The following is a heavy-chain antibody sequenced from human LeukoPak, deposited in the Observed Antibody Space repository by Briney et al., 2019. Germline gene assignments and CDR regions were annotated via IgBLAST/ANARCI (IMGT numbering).Heavy chain of an antibody. CDR1: GVSISSSDYD. CDR2: MYYSGST. Sequence: SETLSLTCSVSGVSISSSDYDWRWLRQPPGKGLEWIAYMYYSGSTYYNPSLQRRITMSADTSKNQLALKLSSVTAADTAVYYCARPYYYDSRIDPWGQGILVTVSS. CDR3: ARPYYYDSRIDP. D-gene: IGHD3-22*01. V-gene: IGHV4-30-4*01. J-gene: IGHJ5*02.